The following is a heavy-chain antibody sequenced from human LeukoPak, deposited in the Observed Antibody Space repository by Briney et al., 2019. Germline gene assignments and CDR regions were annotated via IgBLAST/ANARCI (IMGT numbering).Heavy chain of an antibody. CDR1: GFTFNSNW. D-gene: IGHD3-22*01. CDR3: ARDKYYDRYFDS. V-gene: IGHV3-7*01. CDR2: IKQDGSEK. J-gene: IGHJ4*02. Sequence: GGSLRLSCAASGFTFNSNWMSWVRQAPGKGVEWVANIKQDGSEKYYVDSVKGRFTISRDNAKNSLSLQINSLRAEDTAVYYCARDKYYDRYFDSWGQGTLVTVSS.